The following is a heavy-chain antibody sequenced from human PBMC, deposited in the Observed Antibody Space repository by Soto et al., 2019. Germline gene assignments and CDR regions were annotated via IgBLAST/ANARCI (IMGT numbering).Heavy chain of an antibody. CDR3: ANDVLRYFDWSLSAFDI. D-gene: IGHD3-9*01. CDR1: GFTFSSYA. Sequence: EVQLLESGGGLVQPGGSLRLSCAASGFTFSSYAMSWVRQAPGKGLEWVSAISGSGGSTYYADSVKGRFTISRDNSKNTLYLQMNSLRAEDTAVYYCANDVLRYFDWSLSAFDIWGQGTMVTVSS. V-gene: IGHV3-23*01. J-gene: IGHJ3*02. CDR2: ISGSGGST.